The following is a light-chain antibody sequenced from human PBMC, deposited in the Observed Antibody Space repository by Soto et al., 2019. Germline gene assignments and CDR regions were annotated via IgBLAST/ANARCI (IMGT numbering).Light chain of an antibody. V-gene: IGKV3-11*01. J-gene: IGKJ1*01. CDR3: KQYNNSPRT. CDR2: DVS. Sequence: EIALTQCAANLSLSPGARATIPCRASQSVSSYLAWYQQKPGQAPRLLIYDVSNRATGIPARFSGSGSGTEFTLSISSLQSEDFAVYYCKQYNNSPRTFGQGTKVDIK. CDR1: QSVSSY.